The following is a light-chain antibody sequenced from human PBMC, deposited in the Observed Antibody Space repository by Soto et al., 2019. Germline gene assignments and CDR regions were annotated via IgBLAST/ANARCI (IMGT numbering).Light chain of an antibody. CDR2: GAS. CDR1: QSVSSSF. Sequence: EIVLTQSPGTLSLSPGERATLSCRASQSVSSSFLAWYQQKPGQAPRLLIYGASSRATGIPDRFSGSGSGTDFTLTISSLEPGDFAVYYCQQRSDWPLTFGPGTRVDIK. CDR3: QQRSDWPLT. V-gene: IGKV3D-20*02. J-gene: IGKJ3*01.